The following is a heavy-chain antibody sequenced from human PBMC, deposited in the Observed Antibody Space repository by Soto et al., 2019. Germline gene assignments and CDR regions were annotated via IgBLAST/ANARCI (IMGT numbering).Heavy chain of an antibody. CDR2: ISAYNGNT. CDR3: ARAWSGSYDY. J-gene: IGHJ4*02. CDR1: GYTCTSSG. V-gene: IGHV1-18*01. Sequence: QVQRVQSGAEVKKPGASVTVSCKASGYTCTSSGISWVRPAPGQGLEWMGWISAYNGNTNYAQKLQGRVTMTTDTSTSTAYMELRSLRVDDTAVYYWARAWSGSYDYWGQGTMVTVSS. D-gene: IGHD1-26*01.